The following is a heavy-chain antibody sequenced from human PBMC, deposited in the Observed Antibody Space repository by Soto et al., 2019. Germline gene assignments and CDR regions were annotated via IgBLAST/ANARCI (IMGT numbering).Heavy chain of an antibody. V-gene: IGHV1-69*02. CDR2: IIPILGIT. CDR3: ARHNPPRGSGFLFDY. CDR1: GGTFSSYT. D-gene: IGHD2-21*01. J-gene: IGHJ4*02. Sequence: QVQLVQSGAEVKKPGSSVKVSCKASGGTFSSYTISLVRQAPGQGLEWMGRIIPILGITNYAQKFQGIVTITADKSPSTAYMELSSLRYEDTAVYYCARHNPPRGSGFLFDYWGQGTLVTVSS.